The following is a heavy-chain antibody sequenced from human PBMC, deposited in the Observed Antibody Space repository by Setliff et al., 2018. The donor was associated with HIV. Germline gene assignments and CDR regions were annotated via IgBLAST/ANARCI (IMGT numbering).Heavy chain of an antibody. Sequence: SETLSLTCTVSGGSISTYYWSWIRQPPGKGLEWIGLIYYNGNTNYSPSLKSRVTISVDSSKNQFSLKLTSVTAADAAVYYCAREAPSEPTRYYNFWSGYPDWFDPWGQGTLVTVSS. D-gene: IGHD3-3*01. CDR2: IYYNGNT. V-gene: IGHV4-59*01. J-gene: IGHJ5*02. CDR3: AREAPSEPTRYYNFWSGYPDWFDP. CDR1: GGSISTYY.